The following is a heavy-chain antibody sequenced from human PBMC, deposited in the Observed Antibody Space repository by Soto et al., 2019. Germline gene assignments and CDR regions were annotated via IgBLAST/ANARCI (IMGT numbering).Heavy chain of an antibody. V-gene: IGHV1-24*01. Sequence: AASVKVSCQVSGYTLTELSMHWVRQAPGKGLEWMGGFDPEDGETIYAQKFQGRVTMTEDTSTDTAYMELSSLRSEDTAVYYCATGVDNWDNNWFDPWGQGTLVTVSS. CDR2: FDPEDGET. CDR3: ATGVDNWDNNWFDP. J-gene: IGHJ5*02. CDR1: GYTLTELS. D-gene: IGHD5-12*01.